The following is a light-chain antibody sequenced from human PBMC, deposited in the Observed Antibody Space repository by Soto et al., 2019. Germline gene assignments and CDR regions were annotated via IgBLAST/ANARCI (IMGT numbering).Light chain of an antibody. V-gene: IGKV3-20*01. J-gene: IGKJ2*01. CDR2: GAS. CDR1: QIVTSSY. Sequence: ELVLTQSPGTLSLSPGERATLSCRASQIVTSSYLAWYQQKTGQAPRLLIYGASSRATGIPDRFSGSGSGTDFTLTISRLEPEDFAVYYCQQYGSTPLYTFGQGTKLEIK. CDR3: QQYGSTPLYT.